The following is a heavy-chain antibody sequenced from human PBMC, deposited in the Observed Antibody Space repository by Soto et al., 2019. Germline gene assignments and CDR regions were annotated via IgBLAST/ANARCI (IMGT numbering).Heavy chain of an antibody. D-gene: IGHD3-9*01. J-gene: IGHJ5*02. Sequence: PSETLSLTCTVSGGSISSSSYYWGWIRQPPGKGLEWIGSIYYSGSTYYNPSPKSRVTISVDTSKNQFSLKLSSVTAADTAAYYCARQSSSDDILTGYYENWFDPWGQGTLVTVSS. CDR1: GGSISSSSYY. V-gene: IGHV4-39*01. CDR3: ARQSSSDDILTGYYENWFDP. CDR2: IYYSGST.